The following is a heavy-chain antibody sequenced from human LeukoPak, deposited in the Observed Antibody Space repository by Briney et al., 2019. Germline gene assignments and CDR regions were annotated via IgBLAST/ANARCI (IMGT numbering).Heavy chain of an antibody. V-gene: IGHV3-30*04. CDR3: AKAQHIVVVTATPDY. CDR1: GFTFSSYA. Sequence: GGSLRLSCAASGFTFSSYAMHWVRQAPGKGLEWVAVISYDGSNKYYADSVKGRFTISRDNSKNTLYLQMNSLRAEDTAVYYCAKAQHIVVVTATPDYWGQGTLVTVSS. CDR2: ISYDGSNK. J-gene: IGHJ4*02. D-gene: IGHD2-21*02.